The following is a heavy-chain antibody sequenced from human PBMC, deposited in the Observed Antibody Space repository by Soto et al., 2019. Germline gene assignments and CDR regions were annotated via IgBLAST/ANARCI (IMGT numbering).Heavy chain of an antibody. CDR1: GFTVSSNY. D-gene: IGHD3-10*01. J-gene: IGHJ6*03. V-gene: IGHV3-66*01. CDR3: AAPGELHYYYYLDV. CDR2: IYSGGST. Sequence: GGSLRLSCAASGFTVSSNYMSWVRQAPGKGLEWVSVIYSGGSTYYADSVKGRFTISRDTSKNTVYLQMNSLRAEDTAVYYCAAPGELHYYYYLDVWGKGTTVTVSS.